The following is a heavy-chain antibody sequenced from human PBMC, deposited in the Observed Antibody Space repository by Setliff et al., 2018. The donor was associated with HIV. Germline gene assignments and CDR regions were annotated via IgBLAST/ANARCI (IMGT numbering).Heavy chain of an antibody. Sequence: GGSLRLSCAASGFTVSSNYRSWVRQAPGKGLGRVSVFYSGGRTYYANSVKGRFTISRDNSKNAGYLQMNSLRAEDTAVYYCARDGSRGGLPFYGMDVWGQGTTVTVSS. CDR2: FYSGGRT. V-gene: IGHV3-53*01. J-gene: IGHJ6*02. D-gene: IGHD3-16*01. CDR3: ARDGSRGGLPFYGMDV. CDR1: GFTVSSNY.